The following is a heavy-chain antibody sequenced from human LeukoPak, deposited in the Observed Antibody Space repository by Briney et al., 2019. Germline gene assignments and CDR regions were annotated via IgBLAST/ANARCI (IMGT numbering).Heavy chain of an antibody. CDR3: ARGDSYYAGSSLNWFDP. V-gene: IGHV4-59*01. Sequence: TSETLSLTCTVSGGSISSYYWNWIRQPPGKGLEWIGNIHYSGSTNYNPSLKSRVTISVDTSKNQFSLKLSSVAAADTAVYYCARGDSYYAGSSLNWFDPWGQGTLVTVSS. CDR2: IHYSGST. J-gene: IGHJ5*02. CDR1: GGSISSYY. D-gene: IGHD2-2*01.